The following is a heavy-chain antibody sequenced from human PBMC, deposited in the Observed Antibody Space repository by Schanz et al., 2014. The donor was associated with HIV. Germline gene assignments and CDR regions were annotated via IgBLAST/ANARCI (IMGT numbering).Heavy chain of an antibody. D-gene: IGHD6-13*01. V-gene: IGHV3-48*02. J-gene: IGHJ6*02. Sequence: EVQQVLESGGGLVQPGRSLRLSCAASGFTFTSYSMNWVRQAPGKGLEWVSYISSSSSTIYYADSVKGRFTISRDNAKNSLYLQMKSLRDEDTAVYYCAREWVYYYYYGMDVWGQGTTVTVSS. CDR2: ISSSSSTI. CDR3: AREWVYYYYYGMDV. CDR1: GFTFTSYS.